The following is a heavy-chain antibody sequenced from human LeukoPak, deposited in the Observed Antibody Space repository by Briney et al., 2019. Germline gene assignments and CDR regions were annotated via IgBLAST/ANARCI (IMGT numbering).Heavy chain of an antibody. CDR1: GFTFSSYW. CDR2: IKQDGSEK. V-gene: IGHV3-7*03. D-gene: IGHD3-3*01. J-gene: IGHJ4*02. CDR3: AKDRDKYYDFWSGNFDY. Sequence: GGSLRLSCAASGFTFSSYWMSWVRQAPGKGLEWVGNIKQDGSEKYYVDSVKGRFTISRDNSKNTLYLQMNSLRAEDTAVYYCAKDRDKYYDFWSGNFDYWGQGTLVTVSS.